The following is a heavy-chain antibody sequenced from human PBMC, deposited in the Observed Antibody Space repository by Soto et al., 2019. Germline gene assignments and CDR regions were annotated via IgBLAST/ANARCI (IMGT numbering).Heavy chain of an antibody. CDR3: VKFGDYDFWSGYPPGMDV. Sequence: GGSLRLSCSASGFTFSSYAMHWVRQAPGKGLEYVSAISSNGGSTYDADSVKGRFTISRDNSKNTLYLQMSSLRAEDTAVYYCVKFGDYDFWSGYPPGMDVWGQGTTVTVFS. CDR1: GFTFSSYA. D-gene: IGHD3-3*01. CDR2: ISSNGGST. J-gene: IGHJ6*02. V-gene: IGHV3-64D*06.